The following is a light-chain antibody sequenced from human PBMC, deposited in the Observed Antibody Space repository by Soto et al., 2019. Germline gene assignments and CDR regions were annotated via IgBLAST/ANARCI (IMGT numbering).Light chain of an antibody. Sequence: QSVLTQPPSASGSPGQSVTISCTGTSSDIGGYDHVSWYRQDPGKAPKVMIYEVTKRPSGVPDRFSGSKAGNTASLTVFGLHAEDEANYYCGSFAGPVWVFGGGTKLTVL. V-gene: IGLV2-8*01. CDR3: GSFAGPVWV. J-gene: IGLJ3*02. CDR1: SSDIGGYDH. CDR2: EVT.